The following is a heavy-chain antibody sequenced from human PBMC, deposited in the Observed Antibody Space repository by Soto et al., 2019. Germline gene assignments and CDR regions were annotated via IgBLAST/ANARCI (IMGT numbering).Heavy chain of an antibody. V-gene: IGHV4-30-4*01. Sequence: SETLSLTCTVSGGFISNGDYHWSWIRQPPGKGLEWIGYTYPSGSTYYNASLRSRVTISIDASKNQFSLKLNSVTAADTAVYYWAREGGYDSPHGCWGQGTLVTVSS. CDR3: AREGGYDSPHGC. J-gene: IGHJ4*02. D-gene: IGHD5-12*01. CDR2: TYPSGST. CDR1: GGFISNGDYH.